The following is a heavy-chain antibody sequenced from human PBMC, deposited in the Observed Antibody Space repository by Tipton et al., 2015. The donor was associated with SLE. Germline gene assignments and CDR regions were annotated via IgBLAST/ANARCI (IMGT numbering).Heavy chain of an antibody. J-gene: IGHJ3*02. CDR2: IYYSGST. CDR3: ARDQSRYYGSGSDDAFDI. V-gene: IGHV4-39*02. Sequence: TLSLTCTVSGGSISSSSYYWGWIRQPPGQGLEWIGSIYYSGSTYYNPSLKSRVTISVDTSKNQFSLKLSSVTAADTAVYYCARDQSRYYGSGSDDAFDIWGQGTMVTVSS. D-gene: IGHD3-10*01. CDR1: GGSISSSSYY.